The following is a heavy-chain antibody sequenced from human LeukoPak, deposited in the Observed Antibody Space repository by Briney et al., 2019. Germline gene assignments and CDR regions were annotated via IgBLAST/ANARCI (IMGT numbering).Heavy chain of an antibody. CDR1: GYSISSGYY. CDR2: ISSSGSTI. D-gene: IGHD3-10*02. V-gene: IGHV3-11*04. CDR3: AELGITMIGGV. Sequence: LSLTCTVSGYSISSGYYWGWVRQAPGKGLEWVSYISSSGSTIYYADSVKGRFTISRDNAKDSLYLQMNSLGAEDTAVYYCAELGITMIGGVWGKGTTVTISS. J-gene: IGHJ6*04.